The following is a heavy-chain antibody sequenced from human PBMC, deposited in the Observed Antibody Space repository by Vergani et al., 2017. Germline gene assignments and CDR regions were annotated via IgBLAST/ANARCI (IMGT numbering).Heavy chain of an antibody. Sequence: EVQLVESGGGLVKPGGSLRLSCAASGFSFSSYSMNWVRPAPGKGLEWVASISGSSSYVFYRDSVGGRLTITRDNAKKSVYLQMNSLRAEDTAMYFCARGLWDCTHIRCAPPSYWGQGTQVTVSA. CDR1: GFSFSSYS. CDR2: ISGSSSYV. CDR3: ARGLWDCTHIRCAPPSY. D-gene: IGHD2-8*01. V-gene: IGHV3-21*02. J-gene: IGHJ4*02.